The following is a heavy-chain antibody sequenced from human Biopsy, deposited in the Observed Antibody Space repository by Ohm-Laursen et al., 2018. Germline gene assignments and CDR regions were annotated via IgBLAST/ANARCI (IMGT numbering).Heavy chain of an antibody. J-gene: IGHJ4*02. D-gene: IGHD2-15*01. CDR2: VYYSGTT. Sequence: GTLSLTWTLSGGSINGYYWSWIRQLPGKGLEWIGYVYYSGTTKYNPSLQSRATISLDSSNSQFSLSLTSMTPSDTAVFYCARGRWSRLLSGPYFDYWGRGTLVTVSS. V-gene: IGHV4-59*01. CDR1: GGSINGYY. CDR3: ARGRWSRLLSGPYFDY.